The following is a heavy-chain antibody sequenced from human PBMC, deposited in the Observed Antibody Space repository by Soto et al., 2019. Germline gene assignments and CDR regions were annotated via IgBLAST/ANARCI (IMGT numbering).Heavy chain of an antibody. D-gene: IGHD6-19*01. CDR3: AGEPSFVAVAGTFRYYYYYGMDV. CDR2: IKQDGSEK. J-gene: IGHJ6*02. Sequence: EVQLVESGGGLVQPGGSLRLSCAASGFTFSSYWMSWVRQAPGKGLEWVANIKQDGSEKYYVDSVKGRFTISRDNAKNSLYLQMRGLRAEDTAVYYCAGEPSFVAVAGTFRYYYYYGMDVWGQGTTVTVSS. V-gene: IGHV3-7*01. CDR1: GFTFSSYW.